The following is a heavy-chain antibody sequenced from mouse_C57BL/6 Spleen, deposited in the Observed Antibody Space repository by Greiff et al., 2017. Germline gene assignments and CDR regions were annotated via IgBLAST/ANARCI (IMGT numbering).Heavy chain of an antibody. V-gene: IGHV1-18*01. CDR2: INPNNGGT. CDR3: ARYLYSNYAMDY. CDR1: GYTFTDYN. J-gene: IGHJ4*01. Sequence: EVKLQESGPELVKPGASVKIPCKASGYTFTDYNMDWVKQSHGKSLEWIGDINPNNGGTIYNQKFKGKATLTVDKSSSTAYMELRSLTSEDTAVYYCARYLYSNYAMDYWGQGTSVTVSS. D-gene: IGHD2-5*01.